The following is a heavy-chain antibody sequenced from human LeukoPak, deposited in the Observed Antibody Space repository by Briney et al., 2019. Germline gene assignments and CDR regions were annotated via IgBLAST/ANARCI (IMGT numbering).Heavy chain of an antibody. V-gene: IGHV4-34*01. D-gene: IGHD3-3*01. CDR3: ARKNYDFWSGYYYY. Sequence: SETLSLTCAVYGGSFSGYYWSWIRQPPGKGLEWIGEINHSGSTNYNPSLKSRVTISVDTSKNQFSLKLSSVTAADTAVYYCARKNYDFWSGYYYYWGQGTLVTVSS. CDR1: GGSFSGYY. J-gene: IGHJ4*02. CDR2: INHSGST.